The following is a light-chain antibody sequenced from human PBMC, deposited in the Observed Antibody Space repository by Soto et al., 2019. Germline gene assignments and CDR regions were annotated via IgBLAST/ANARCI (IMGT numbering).Light chain of an antibody. CDR1: SSNIGAGYD. J-gene: IGLJ2*01. CDR3: QSYDSSLSAL. CDR2: GNS. Sequence: QSVRTQPPSESRAPGQRVTISCTGSSSNIGAGYDVHWYQQLPGTAPKLLIYGNSNRPSGVPDRFSGSKSGTSASLAITGLQAEDEADYYCQSYDSSLSALFGGGTKLTFL. V-gene: IGLV1-40*01.